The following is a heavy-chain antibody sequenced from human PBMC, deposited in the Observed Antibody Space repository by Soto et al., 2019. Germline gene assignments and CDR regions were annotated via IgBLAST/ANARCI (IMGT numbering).Heavy chain of an antibody. CDR2: IRSKAYGGTT. CDR3: TRDVVIVVVVAATRDYYYGMDV. CDR1: GFTFGDYA. D-gene: IGHD2-15*01. J-gene: IGHJ6*02. Sequence: PGGSLRLSCTASGFTFGDYAMSWVRQARGKGLEWVGFIRSKAYGGTTEYAASVKGRFTISRDDSKSIAYLQMNSLRTEDTAVYYCTRDVVIVVVVAATRDYYYGMDVWGQGTTVTVSS. V-gene: IGHV3-49*04.